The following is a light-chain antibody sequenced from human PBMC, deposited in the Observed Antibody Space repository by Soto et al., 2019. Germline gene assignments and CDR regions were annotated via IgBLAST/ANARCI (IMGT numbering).Light chain of an antibody. V-gene: IGKV1-39*01. CDR1: QSISNY. Sequence: IQMTQSPSSLSASVGDRVTITCRASQSISNYLNWYQRKPGKAPKFLIYAASSLRTGVPSRFSGSGSGTDFTLTISSLQPEDFATYYCQQSYNATPTFGQGTKVDIK. CDR2: AAS. J-gene: IGKJ1*01. CDR3: QQSYNATPT.